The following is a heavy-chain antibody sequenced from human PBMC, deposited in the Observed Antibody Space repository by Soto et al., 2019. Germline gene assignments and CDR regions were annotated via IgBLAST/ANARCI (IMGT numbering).Heavy chain of an antibody. CDR3: ARQPYSSGTLDYYYGMDV. J-gene: IGHJ6*02. CDR2: IYPGDSDT. Sequence: PGESLKISCKGSGYSFTSYWIGWVCQMPGKGLEWMGIIYPGDSDTRYSPSFQGQVTISADKSISTAYLQWSSLKASDTAMYYCARQPYSSGTLDYYYGMDVWGQGTTVTVSS. V-gene: IGHV5-51*01. D-gene: IGHD6-19*01. CDR1: GYSFTSYW.